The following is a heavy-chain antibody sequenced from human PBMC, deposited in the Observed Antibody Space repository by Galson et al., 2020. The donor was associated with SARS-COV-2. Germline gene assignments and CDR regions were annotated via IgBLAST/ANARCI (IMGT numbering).Heavy chain of an antibody. D-gene: IGHD3-22*01. CDR1: GYTFSTYA. V-gene: IGHV3-30*04. CDR2: ISYAETTR. CDR3: ARDTDDHTSSGYDN. J-gene: IGHJ4*02. Sequence: GGSLRLSCAASGYTFSTYAMHWVRQAPGKGLEWVAIISYAETTRYKSDSVKGRFTISRDISKNTLYLQMNRLRPEDTGVYYFARDTDDHTSSGYDNWCQGTLVTVSP.